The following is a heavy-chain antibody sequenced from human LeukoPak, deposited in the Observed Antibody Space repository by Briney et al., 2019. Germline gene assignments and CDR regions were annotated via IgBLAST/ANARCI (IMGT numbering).Heavy chain of an antibody. CDR3: ARYYFDSSGYYSFDF. J-gene: IGHJ4*02. CDR1: GVSISSHY. Sequence: SETLSLTCTVSGVSISSHYWSWIRQPPGKGLEWIGYIYYSGSTNCNPSLKSRVTISVDTSKNQFSLKLSSVTAADTAFYYCARYYFDSSGYYSFDFWGQGTLVTVSS. CDR2: IYYSGST. D-gene: IGHD3-22*01. V-gene: IGHV4-59*11.